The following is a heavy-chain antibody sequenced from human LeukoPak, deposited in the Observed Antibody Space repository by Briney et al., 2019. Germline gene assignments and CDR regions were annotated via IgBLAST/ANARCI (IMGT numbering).Heavy chain of an antibody. Sequence: GGSLRLSCAASGFTFSSYAMHWVRQAPGKGLEWVAVISYDGSNKYHADSVKGRFTISRDNSKNTLYLQMNSLRAEDTAVYYCARDNGFYFVAGTFDYWGQGTLVTVSS. CDR3: ARDNGFYFVAGTFDY. CDR2: ISYDGSNK. D-gene: IGHD6-19*01. V-gene: IGHV3-30*04. CDR1: GFTFSSYA. J-gene: IGHJ4*02.